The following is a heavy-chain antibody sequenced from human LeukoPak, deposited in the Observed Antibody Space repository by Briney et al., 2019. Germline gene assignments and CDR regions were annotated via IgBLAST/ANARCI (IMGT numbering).Heavy chain of an antibody. CDR1: GFTFTNYA. Sequence: GESLRLSCAASGFTFTNYAMSCVRQAPGKGLEWVANISGRGTSINYADSVKGRFSISRDNSKNTMYLQMNSLRAEDTAVYYCVRNDTSGVGLDYWGQGTLVTVSS. V-gene: IGHV3-23*01. J-gene: IGHJ4*02. CDR2: ISGRGTSI. D-gene: IGHD3-3*01. CDR3: VRNDTSGVGLDY.